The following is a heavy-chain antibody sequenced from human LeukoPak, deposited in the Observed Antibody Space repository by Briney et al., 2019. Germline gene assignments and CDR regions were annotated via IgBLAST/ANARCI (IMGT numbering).Heavy chain of an antibody. D-gene: IGHD3-22*01. CDR3: ARHSYDYDSSGYHYYFDY. CDR2: IYYSGSA. J-gene: IGHJ4*02. V-gene: IGHV4-39*01. CDR1: GGSISSPSHY. Sequence: SETLSLTCSVSGGSISSPSHYWSWIRQPPGKELEWIGSIYYSGSANYNPSLKSRVTMSVDTSKNQFSLKLSSVTATDTAVYSCARHSYDYDSSGYHYYFDYWGQGTLVTVSS.